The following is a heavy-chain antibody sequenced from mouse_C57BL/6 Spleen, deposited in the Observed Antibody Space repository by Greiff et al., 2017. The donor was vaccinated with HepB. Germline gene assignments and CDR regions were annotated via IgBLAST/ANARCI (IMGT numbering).Heavy chain of an antibody. CDR2: INYDGSST. J-gene: IGHJ4*01. CDR1: GFTFSDYY. D-gene: IGHD1-2*01. CDR3: AREPDYYGVAMDY. Sequence: EVQRVESEGGLVQPGRSMKLSCTASGFTFSDYYMAWVRQVPEKGLEWVANINYDGSSTYYLDSLKSRFIISRDNAKNILYLQMSSLKSEDTATYYCAREPDYYGVAMDYWGQGTSVTVSS. V-gene: IGHV5-16*01.